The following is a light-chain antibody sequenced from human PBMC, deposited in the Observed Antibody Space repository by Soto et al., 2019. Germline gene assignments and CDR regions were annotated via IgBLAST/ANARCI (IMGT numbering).Light chain of an antibody. CDR3: QQSYSTPPT. J-gene: IGKJ1*01. Sequence: DIQMTQSPSSLSASVGDRVTITCRASQSISSYLNWYQQKPGKAPKLLIYAASSLQSGVPSRFSGRGSGTDFTLTISSLQPEDFATYYCQQSYSTPPTFGQGTQVEIK. CDR2: AAS. CDR1: QSISSY. V-gene: IGKV1-39*01.